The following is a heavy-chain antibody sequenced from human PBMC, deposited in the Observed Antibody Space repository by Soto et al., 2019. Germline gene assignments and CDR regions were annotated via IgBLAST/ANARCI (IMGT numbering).Heavy chain of an antibody. J-gene: IGHJ4*02. CDR1: GGSISSNY. Sequence: PSETLSLTCTVSGGSISSNYWTLIRQPPGKGLEWIGYVYNSGSTNYNPSLKSRVTISEDTSKSQFSLKVNSMTAADTAVYYCARYRREAVVGYTLDNWGQGIVFTVSS. D-gene: IGHD1-1*01. CDR3: ARYRREAVVGYTLDN. V-gene: IGHV4-59*01. CDR2: VYNSGST.